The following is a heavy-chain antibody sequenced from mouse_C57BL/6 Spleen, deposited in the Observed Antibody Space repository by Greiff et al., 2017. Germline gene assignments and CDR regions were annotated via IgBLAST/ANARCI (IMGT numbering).Heavy chain of an antibody. J-gene: IGHJ1*03. V-gene: IGHV2-2*01. Sequence: QVQLQQSGPGLVQPSQSLSITCTVSGFSLTSYGVHWVRQSPGKGLEWLGVIWSGGSTDYNAAFISRLSISKDNSKSQVFFKMKSLQADDTAIYYCARNRDDGYPYWYFDVWGTGTTVTVSS. CDR3: ARNRDDGYPYWYFDV. CDR2: IWSGGST. D-gene: IGHD2-3*01. CDR1: GFSLTSYG.